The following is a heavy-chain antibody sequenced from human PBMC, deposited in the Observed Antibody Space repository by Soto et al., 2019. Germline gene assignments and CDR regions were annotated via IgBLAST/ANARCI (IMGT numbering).Heavy chain of an antibody. CDR3: ARDQALATTVWGY. CDR2: IYYSGST. J-gene: IGHJ4*02. Sequence: KSSETLPLTCSVSGDSIGSGGHYWNWIRQHPEKGLEWIGYIYYSGSTHYNPSLRSRLRISLDTSKNQFFLRLTSVTAADTARYYCARDQALATTVWGYWGQGIQVTVSS. D-gene: IGHD7-27*01. V-gene: IGHV4-31*03. CDR1: GDSIGSGGHY.